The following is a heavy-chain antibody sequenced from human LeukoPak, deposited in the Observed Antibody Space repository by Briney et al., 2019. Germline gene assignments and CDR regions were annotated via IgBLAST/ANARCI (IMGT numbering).Heavy chain of an antibody. Sequence: GGSLRLSCAASGFTFSSYGMHWVRQAPGKGLEWVAFIRYDGSNKYYADSVKGRFTISRDNSKNTLYLQMNSLRAEDTAVYYCARVTAVAGTSVGVDAWGQGILVTVS. V-gene: IGHV3-30*02. D-gene: IGHD6-19*01. CDR3: ARVTAVAGTSVGVDA. J-gene: IGHJ4*02. CDR1: GFTFSSYG. CDR2: IRYDGSNK.